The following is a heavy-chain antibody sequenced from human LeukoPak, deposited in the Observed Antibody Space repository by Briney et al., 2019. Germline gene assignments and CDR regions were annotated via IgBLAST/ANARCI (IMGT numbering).Heavy chain of an antibody. CDR2: IKQDGGEK. CDR1: GFTFSSYE. V-gene: IGHV3-7*03. CDR3: TTRRPDAFDI. Sequence: GGALRLSCAASGFTFSSYEINWVRQAPGKGLEWEANIKQDGGEKYYVDSVKDRFTISRDNAKKSVILQMNSLKTEDTAVYYCTTRRPDAFDIWGQGTMVTVSS. J-gene: IGHJ3*02.